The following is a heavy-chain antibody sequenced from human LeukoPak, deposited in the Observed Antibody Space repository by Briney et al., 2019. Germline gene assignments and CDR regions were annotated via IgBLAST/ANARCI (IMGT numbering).Heavy chain of an antibody. CDR1: GFTFGDYA. Sequence: GGSLRLSCTASGFTFGDYAMSWVRQAPGKGLEWVGFIRSKAYGGTTEYAASVKGRFTISRDDSKSIAYLQMNSLKTEDTAVYYCTRDANYYDSSGSMDVWGKGTTVTISS. J-gene: IGHJ6*03. CDR2: IRSKAYGGTT. D-gene: IGHD3-22*01. V-gene: IGHV3-49*04. CDR3: TRDANYYDSSGSMDV.